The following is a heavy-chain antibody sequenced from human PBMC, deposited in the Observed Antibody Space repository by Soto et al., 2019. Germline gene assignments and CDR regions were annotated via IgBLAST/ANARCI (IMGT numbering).Heavy chain of an antibody. CDR1: GGTFNTYA. Sequence: GASVKVSCKVSGGTFNTYAISWVRQAPGQGLEWMGGIIPVFRAPDYAQKFQGRVTITADESARTVYMELNGLRSEDTAVYYCARRIVATETFDYWGQGTLVTVSS. CDR2: IIPVFRAP. V-gene: IGHV1-69*13. J-gene: IGHJ4*02. D-gene: IGHD5-12*01. CDR3: ARRIVATETFDY.